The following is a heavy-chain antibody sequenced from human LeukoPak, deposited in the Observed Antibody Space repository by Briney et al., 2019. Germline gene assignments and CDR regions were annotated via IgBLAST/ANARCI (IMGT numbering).Heavy chain of an antibody. CDR2: ISYDGTKK. J-gene: IGHJ2*01. Sequence: GGSLSLACTASGFTVSSDYMSWVRQAPGKGLEWVAVISYDGTKKYYADSVKGRFTISRDNSKNTLFLQMNSLRGEDTAVYYCAWGSGSSFDYWGRGTLVTVSS. V-gene: IGHV3-30*03. CDR1: GFTVSSDY. CDR3: AWGSGSSFDY. D-gene: IGHD3-10*01.